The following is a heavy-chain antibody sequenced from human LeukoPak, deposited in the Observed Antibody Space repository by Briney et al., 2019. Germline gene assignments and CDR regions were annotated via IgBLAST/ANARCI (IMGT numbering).Heavy chain of an antibody. CDR2: ISSSGSTI. J-gene: IGHJ4*01. V-gene: IGHV3-48*04. Sequence: GGSLRLSCAASGLAFRVYWTNSVPQGPGKGLEWVSYISSSGSTIYYADSVKGRFTISRDNAKNSLYLQMNSLRAEDTALYYCERYSDYDSRGYYYDFDYWGQGTLVTVSS. CDR3: ERYSDYDSRGYYYDFDY. D-gene: IGHD3-22*01. CDR1: GLAFRVYW.